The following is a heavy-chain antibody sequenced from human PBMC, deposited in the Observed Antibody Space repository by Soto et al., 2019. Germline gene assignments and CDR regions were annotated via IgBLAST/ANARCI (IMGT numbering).Heavy chain of an antibody. J-gene: IGHJ6*02. Sequence: QVQLVESGGGVVQPGRSLRLSCAASGFTFSSYGMHWVRQAPGKGLEWVAVIWYDGSNEYYADSVKGRFTISRDNSKNTLYLQMNSLRAEDTAVYYCAREISSSWPYYYYGMDVWGQGTTVTVSS. V-gene: IGHV3-33*01. CDR1: GFTFSSYG. CDR2: IWYDGSNE. D-gene: IGHD6-13*01. CDR3: AREISSSWPYYYYGMDV.